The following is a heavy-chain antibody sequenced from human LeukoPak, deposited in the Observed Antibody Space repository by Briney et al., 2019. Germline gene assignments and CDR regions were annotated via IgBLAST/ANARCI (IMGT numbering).Heavy chain of an antibody. Sequence: PSETLSLTCSVSGVSITSHYWSWIRQPPGKGLEWIGYISYSGSTNFNPSLKSRVTISVDTSKNHFSLKLTSVTAADTAVYYCASAGYSSGWTPGDYYYYYYMDVWGKGTTVTVSS. CDR1: GVSITSHY. J-gene: IGHJ6*03. V-gene: IGHV4-59*11. CDR3: ASAGYSSGWTPGDYYYYYYMDV. D-gene: IGHD6-19*01. CDR2: ISYSGST.